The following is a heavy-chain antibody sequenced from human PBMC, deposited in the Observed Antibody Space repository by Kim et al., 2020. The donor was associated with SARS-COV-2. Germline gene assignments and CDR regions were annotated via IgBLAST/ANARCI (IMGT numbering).Heavy chain of an antibody. CDR1: GGSFSDYY. D-gene: IGHD3-22*01. Sequence: SETLSLSCAVYGGSFSDYYWSWIRQPPGKGLEWIGEINDSGRTNYSPSLKSRVIISVDTSKNQFSLKLSSVTAADTAVYYCARGRREISMRVVVIKGVEFYFDYWGQGTLATVSS. CDR2: INDSGRT. V-gene: IGHV4-34*01. J-gene: IGHJ4*02. CDR3: ARGRREISMRVVVIKGVEFYFDY.